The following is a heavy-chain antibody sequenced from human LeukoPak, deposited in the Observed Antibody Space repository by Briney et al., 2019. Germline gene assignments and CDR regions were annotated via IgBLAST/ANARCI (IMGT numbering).Heavy chain of an antibody. CDR1: GFTLSSYG. Sequence: PGRSLRLSCAASGFTLSSYGMHWVRQAPGKGLEWVAVISLGENNKHYADSVKGRFTVSRDSSKNTLYLQMNSLRSGDTAIYYCAKAYGDYDKPYCFDLWGCGTLVTVSS. J-gene: IGHJ2*01. D-gene: IGHD4-17*01. V-gene: IGHV3-30*18. CDR3: AKAYGDYDKPYCFDL. CDR2: ISLGENNK.